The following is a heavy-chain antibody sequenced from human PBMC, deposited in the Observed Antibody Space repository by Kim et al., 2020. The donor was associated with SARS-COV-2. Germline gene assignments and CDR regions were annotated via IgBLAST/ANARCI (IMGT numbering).Heavy chain of an antibody. J-gene: IGHJ4*02. CDR1: GYTFTNFN. Sequence: ASVKVSCKASGYTFTNFNMHWVRQAPGQGLEWMAIIYASGRNTEYAQKFQGRVTVTWDTTTSTVYMELSSLRSDDTAVYYCARGGYYDGGYWGQGTLVTVSS. D-gene: IGHD3-22*01. CDR2: IYASGRNT. V-gene: IGHV1-46*01. CDR3: ARGGYYDGGY.